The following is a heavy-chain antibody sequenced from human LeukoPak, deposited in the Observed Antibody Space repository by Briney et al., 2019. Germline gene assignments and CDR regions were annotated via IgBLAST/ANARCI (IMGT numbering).Heavy chain of an antibody. D-gene: IGHD2-2*01. CDR3: ARPHSKYCTSTGCPFDY. V-gene: IGHV5-51*01. CDR1: GYNFTAYW. Sequence: GESLKISCEVSGYNFTAYWIAWVRQMPGKGLEWMGTIYPGDSDTKYRPPFQGQVTISADKSTNTTYVQWTSLKASDTAMYYCARPHSKYCTSTGCPFDYWGQGTLVTVSS. J-gene: IGHJ4*02. CDR2: IYPGDSDT.